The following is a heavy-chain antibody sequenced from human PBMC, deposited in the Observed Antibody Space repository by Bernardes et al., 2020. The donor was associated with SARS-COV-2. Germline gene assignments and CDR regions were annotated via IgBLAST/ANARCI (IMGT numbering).Heavy chain of an antibody. CDR1: GFTVRSNY. CDR2: IYSGGST. J-gene: IGHJ6*02. Sequence: GGSLRLSCAASGFTVRSNYMCWVRQAPGKGLKWVSVIYSGGSTYYADSVKGRFTISRDNSKNTLYLQMNSLGAEDTAVYYCARDAGYNWNLRYYYGMDVWGQGTTVTVSS. CDR3: ARDAGYNWNLRYYYGMDV. D-gene: IGHD1-20*01. V-gene: IGHV3-53*01.